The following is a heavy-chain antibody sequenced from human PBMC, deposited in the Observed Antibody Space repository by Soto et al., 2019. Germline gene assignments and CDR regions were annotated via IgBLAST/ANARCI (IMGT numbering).Heavy chain of an antibody. CDR1: GFTFSSYA. J-gene: IGHJ4*02. V-gene: IGHV3-23*01. CDR3: AKDPLTGDPPFDY. Sequence: GGSLRLSCAASGFTFSSYAMSWVRQAPGKGLEWVSAISGSGGSTYYADSVKGRFTISRDNSKNTLYLQMNSLRAEDTALFFFAKDPLTGDPPFDYWGQGTLVTVSS. D-gene: IGHD7-27*01. CDR2: ISGSGGST.